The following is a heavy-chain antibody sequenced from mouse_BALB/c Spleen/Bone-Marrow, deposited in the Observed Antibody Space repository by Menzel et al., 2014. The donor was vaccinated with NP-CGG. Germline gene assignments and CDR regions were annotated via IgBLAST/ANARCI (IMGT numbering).Heavy chain of an antibody. V-gene: IGHV1-80*01. CDR1: GYVFXTYW. J-gene: IGHJ2*01. Sequence: VQLQQSGAELVRPGSSVKNSCESSGYVFXTYWINWVKQRPGQGLEWIGQIYPGDGDTDYNGKFKDKATLTADKSSNTAYMQLSSLTSEDSAVYFCARGGISVDYWGQGTTLTVSS. CDR2: IYPGDGDT. CDR3: ARGGISVDY.